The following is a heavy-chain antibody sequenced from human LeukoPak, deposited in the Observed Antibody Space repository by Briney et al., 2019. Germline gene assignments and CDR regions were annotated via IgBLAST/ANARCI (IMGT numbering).Heavy chain of an antibody. D-gene: IGHD3-10*01. CDR3: ARAPPYYGSGSYYTPHRDAFDI. J-gene: IGHJ3*02. V-gene: IGHV1-69*13. CDR1: GYTFANYA. Sequence: GASVKVSCKASGYTFANYAMHWVRQAPGQGLEWMGGIIPIFGTANYAQKFQGRVTITADESTSTAYMELSSLRSEDTAVYYCARAPPYYGSGSYYTPHRDAFDIWGQGTTVTVSS. CDR2: IIPIFGTA.